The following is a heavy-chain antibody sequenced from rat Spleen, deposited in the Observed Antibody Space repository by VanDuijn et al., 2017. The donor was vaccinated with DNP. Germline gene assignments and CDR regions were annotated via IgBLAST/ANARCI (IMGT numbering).Heavy chain of an antibody. V-gene: IGHV5-29*01. Sequence: EVQLVESGGGLVQPGRSLKLSCGISGFIVSNYGMAWVRQTPTKGLEWVASIIYDGSRTYYRDSVKGRFTISRDNAQSTLYLQMDSLRSEDTATYYCASRPPPTRGPFDYWGQGVLVTVSP. CDR2: IIYDGSRT. J-gene: IGHJ2*01. CDR3: ASRPPPTRGPFDY. D-gene: IGHD1-4*01. CDR1: GFIVSNYG.